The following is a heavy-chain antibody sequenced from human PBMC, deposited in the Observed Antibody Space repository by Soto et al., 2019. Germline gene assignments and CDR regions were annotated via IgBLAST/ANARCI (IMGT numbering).Heavy chain of an antibody. CDR2: ISAYNGNT. V-gene: IGHV1-18*01. Sequence: ASVKVSCKASGYTFTSYGISWVRQAPGQGLEWMGWISAYNGNTNYAQKLQGRVTMTTDTSTSTAYMELRSLRSDDTAVYYCARDADVSGSYYPGYYYYGMDVWGQGTTVTVSS. CDR1: GYTFTSYG. J-gene: IGHJ6*02. D-gene: IGHD3-10*01. CDR3: ARDADVSGSYYPGYYYYGMDV.